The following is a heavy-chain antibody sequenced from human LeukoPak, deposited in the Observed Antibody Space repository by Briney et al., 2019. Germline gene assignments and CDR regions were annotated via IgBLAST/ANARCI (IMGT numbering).Heavy chain of an antibody. CDR2: IYAGGNT. Sequence: GGSLRLSCAVSGFTVSSDYMSWVGQAPGKGLEWVSVIYAGGNTFYADSVKGRFTISRDNSKNTLYLQMNSLRAEDTAVYYCARAQTGTALILEFWGQGTLVTVSS. D-gene: IGHD1-7*01. V-gene: IGHV3-53*01. CDR1: GFTVSSDY. CDR3: ARAQTGTALILEF. J-gene: IGHJ4*02.